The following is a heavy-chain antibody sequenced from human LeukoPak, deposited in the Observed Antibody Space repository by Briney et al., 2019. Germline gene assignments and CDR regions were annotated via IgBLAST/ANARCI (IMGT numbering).Heavy chain of an antibody. CDR1: GFTFSSYS. V-gene: IGHV3-48*01. Sequence: GGSLRLSCAASGFTFSSYSMNWVRQAPGKELEWVSYISSSSSTIYYADSVKGRFTISRDNAKNSLYLQMNSLRAEDTAVYYCARDPYDSSGHFDYWGQGTLVTVSS. CDR3: ARDPYDSSGHFDY. J-gene: IGHJ4*02. D-gene: IGHD3-22*01. CDR2: ISSSSSTI.